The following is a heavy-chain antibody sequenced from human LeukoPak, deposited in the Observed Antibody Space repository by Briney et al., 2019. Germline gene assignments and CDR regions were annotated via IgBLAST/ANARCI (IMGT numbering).Heavy chain of an antibody. CDR1: GYTFTGYY. D-gene: IGHD5-18*01. CDR2: INPNSGGT. V-gene: IGHV1-2*02. CDR3: ARVDTAMVPNFDY. J-gene: IGHJ4*02. Sequence: GASVKVSCKASGYTFTGYYMHWVRQAPGQGLEWMGWINPNSGGTNYAQKFQGRVTMTRDTSISTAYMELSRLRSDDTAVYYCARVDTAMVPNFDYWGQGTLVTVSS.